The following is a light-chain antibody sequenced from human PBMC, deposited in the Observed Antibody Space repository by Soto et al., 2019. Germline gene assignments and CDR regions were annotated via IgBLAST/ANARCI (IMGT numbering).Light chain of an antibody. CDR1: QSVGDY. Sequence: EIVLTQSPATLSLSLGERAILSCRASQSVGDYLAWYQQQPGQPPRLLISDASNRAAGIPARFSGSGSGTDFTLTISSLEPEDFAVYYCQQRGNLYTFGQGTKLEIK. CDR3: QQRGNLYT. V-gene: IGKV3-11*01. J-gene: IGKJ2*01. CDR2: DAS.